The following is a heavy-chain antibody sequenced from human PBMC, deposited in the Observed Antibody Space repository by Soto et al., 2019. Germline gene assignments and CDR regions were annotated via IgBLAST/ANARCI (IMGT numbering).Heavy chain of an antibody. CDR2: ISSNGGST. J-gene: IGHJ4*02. Sequence: EVQLVESGGGLVQPGGSLRLSCAASGFTFSSYAMHWVRQAPGKGLEYVSAISSNGGSTYYANSVKGRFTISRDNSKNPLYLQMGSLRAEDMAVYYCARQSYSSYYFDYWGQGTLVTVSS. D-gene: IGHD6-13*01. CDR3: ARQSYSSYYFDY. CDR1: GFTFSSYA. V-gene: IGHV3-64*01.